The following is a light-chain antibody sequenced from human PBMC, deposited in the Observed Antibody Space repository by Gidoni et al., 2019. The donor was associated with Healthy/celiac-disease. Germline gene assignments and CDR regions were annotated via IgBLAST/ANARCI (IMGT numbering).Light chain of an antibody. CDR3: QSYDSSLSAV. CDR1: SSNIGAGYD. J-gene: IGLJ1*01. Sequence: QSVLTPPPPVSGAPGPRVTISCTWSSSNIGAGYDVHWYQQLPGTAPKLLIYGNSNRPSGVPDRFSGSKSGTSASLAITGLQAEDEADYYCQSYDSSLSAVFGTGTKVTVL. V-gene: IGLV1-40*01. CDR2: GNS.